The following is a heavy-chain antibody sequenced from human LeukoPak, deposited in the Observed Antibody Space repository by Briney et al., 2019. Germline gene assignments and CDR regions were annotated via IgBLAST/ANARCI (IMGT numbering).Heavy chain of an antibody. CDR1: GFTFSSYA. Sequence: PGGSLRLSCAASGFTFSSYAMHWVRQAPGKGLEWVAVISYDGSNKYYADSVKGRFTISRDNSKNTLYLQMNSLRAEDTAVYYCAREALKLGNHDYWGQGTLVTVSS. CDR3: AREALKLGNHDY. V-gene: IGHV3-30-3*01. J-gene: IGHJ4*02. CDR2: ISYDGSNK. D-gene: IGHD1-14*01.